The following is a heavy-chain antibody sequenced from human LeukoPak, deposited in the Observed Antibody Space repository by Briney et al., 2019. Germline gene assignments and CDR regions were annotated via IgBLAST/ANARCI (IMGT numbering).Heavy chain of an antibody. Sequence: PGGSLRLSCAASGFTFSTYWMTWARQSPGKGLEWVANIKQDGSEQYYVDSVKGRFTISRDNANNSLYPQMNSLRAEDTAVYYCARGYTKTDTWGQGTLVTVSS. J-gene: IGHJ5*02. D-gene: IGHD1-1*01. CDR2: IKQDGSEQ. CDR3: ARGYTKTDT. V-gene: IGHV3-7*01. CDR1: GFTFSTYW.